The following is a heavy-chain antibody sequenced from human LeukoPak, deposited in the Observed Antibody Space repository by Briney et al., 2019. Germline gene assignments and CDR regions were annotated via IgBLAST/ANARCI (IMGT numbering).Heavy chain of an antibody. J-gene: IGHJ4*02. CDR3: ARIPYPGMGIDY. V-gene: IGHV4-38-2*02. CDR1: GYSISSSYY. D-gene: IGHD1-26*01. Sequence: SETLSLTCTVSGYSISSSYYWGWIRQPPGKGLEWIGSIYHSGSTYYNPSLKSRVTISVDTSKNQFSLKLSSVTAADTAVYYCARIPYPGMGIDYWGQGTLVTVSS. CDR2: IYHSGST.